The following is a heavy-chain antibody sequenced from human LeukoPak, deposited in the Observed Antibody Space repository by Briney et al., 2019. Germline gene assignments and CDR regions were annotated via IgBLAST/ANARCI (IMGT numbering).Heavy chain of an antibody. CDR2: ISSSSSYI. CDR1: GFTFSSYS. D-gene: IGHD6-19*01. Sequence: GGSLRLPCAASGFTFSSYSMNWVRQAPGRGLEWVSSISSSSSYIYYADSVKGRFTISRDNAKNSLYLQMNSLRAEDTAVYYCARESRCAGSVCYFDYWGQGTLVTVSS. J-gene: IGHJ4*02. CDR3: ARESRCAGSVCYFDY. V-gene: IGHV3-21*01.